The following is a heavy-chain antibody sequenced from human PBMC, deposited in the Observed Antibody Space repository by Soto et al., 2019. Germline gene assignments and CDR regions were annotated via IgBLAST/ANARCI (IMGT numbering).Heavy chain of an antibody. CDR3: ARGVEYYYDSSGYYPFDY. J-gene: IGHJ4*02. CDR1: GYSFTSYW. CDR2: IYPGDSDT. D-gene: IGHD3-22*01. V-gene: IGHV5-51*01. Sequence: GESLKISCKGSGYSFTSYWIGWVRQMPGKGLEWMGIIYPGDSDTRYSPSFQGQVTISADKSISTAYLQWSSPKASDTAMYYCARGVEYYYDSSGYYPFDYWGQGTLVTVSS.